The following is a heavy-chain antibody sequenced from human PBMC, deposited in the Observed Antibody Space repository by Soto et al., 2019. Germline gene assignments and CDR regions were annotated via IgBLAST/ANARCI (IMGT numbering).Heavy chain of an antibody. CDR2: IYYTGNT. V-gene: IGHV4-31*03. CDR1: GGSISSGGTGSY. D-gene: IGHD1-1*01. Sequence: QVQLQESGPGLVKPSQTLSLTCTVSGGSISSGGTGSYWTWIRQLPGKGLEWIGYIYYTGNTYYNPSLTSRTNISIDTSEHQFSLKLTSVTAADTAVYFCASGHDAYKVRYWGQGTLVTVSS. J-gene: IGHJ4*02. CDR3: ASGHDAYKVRY.